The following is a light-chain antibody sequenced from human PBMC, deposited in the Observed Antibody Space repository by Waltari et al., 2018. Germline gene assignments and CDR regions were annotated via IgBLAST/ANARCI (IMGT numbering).Light chain of an antibody. CDR3: QQYNEWPPIST. Sequence: EIVVTQSPATLSVSPGEGATLSCRASETIKTNLAWYQQKPGQAPRLLIYYASTRATGIPARFSGSGSGTEFTLTISSLQSEDFAIYFCQQYNEWPPISTFGQGTNLEIK. V-gene: IGKV3-15*01. CDR2: YAS. J-gene: IGKJ2*01. CDR1: ETIKTN.